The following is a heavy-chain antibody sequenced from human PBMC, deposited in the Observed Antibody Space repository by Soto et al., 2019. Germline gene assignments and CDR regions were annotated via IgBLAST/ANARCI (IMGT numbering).Heavy chain of an antibody. V-gene: IGHV3-23*01. CDR2: ISGGGGTT. J-gene: IGHJ4*02. CDR1: GFTFSNFA. Sequence: EVQLLESGGDLVQPGGSLRLSCAASGFTFSNFAMSWVRQAPGKGLEWVSVISGGGGTTYYADSVKGRFTISRDNSKNTLYLQMDSLRAEDTALYYGAKAMSTPPRPRNYFDYWCQGTLVTVSS. D-gene: IGHD6-6*01. CDR3: AKAMSTPPRPRNYFDY.